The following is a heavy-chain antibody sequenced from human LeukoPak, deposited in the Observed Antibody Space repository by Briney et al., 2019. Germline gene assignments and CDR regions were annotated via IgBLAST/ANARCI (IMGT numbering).Heavy chain of an antibody. D-gene: IGHD4-17*01. CDR1: GFTFTSYW. J-gene: IGHJ4*02. CDR2: IKQDGSEK. Sequence: GGSLRLSCAASGFTFTSYWMNWVRQAPGKGPEWVANIKQDGSEKNYVDSVKGRFTISRDNAKNSLYLQMNSLRAEDTAVYYCARVDDYADFGGLDYWGQGTLVTVSS. CDR3: ARVDDYADFGGLDY. V-gene: IGHV3-7*01.